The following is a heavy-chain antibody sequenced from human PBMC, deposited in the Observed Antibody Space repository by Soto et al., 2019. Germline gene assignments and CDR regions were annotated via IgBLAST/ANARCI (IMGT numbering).Heavy chain of an antibody. J-gene: IGHJ4*02. Sequence: GGSLRLSCAASGFTFSSYPMTWVRQAPGKGLEWVSSISGSGGSTYYPDSVKGRFTISRDNSKNTFFLHMNSLRAEDTAVYYCAKEQAHSQADTSSIFDYWGQGTLVTVSS. CDR2: ISGSGGST. V-gene: IGHV3-23*01. CDR1: GFTFSSYP. CDR3: AKEQAHSQADTSSIFDY. D-gene: IGHD2-2*01.